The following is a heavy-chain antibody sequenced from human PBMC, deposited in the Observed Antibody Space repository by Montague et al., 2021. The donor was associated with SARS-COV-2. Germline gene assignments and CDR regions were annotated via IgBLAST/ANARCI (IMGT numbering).Heavy chain of an antibody. CDR1: GFTLSSYS. V-gene: IGHV3-48*04. D-gene: IGHD3-9*01. CDR3: ARDLRWGYYDILTGYYRPLDY. J-gene: IGHJ4*02. Sequence: SLRLSCAASGFTLSSYSMNWVRQAPGKGLEWVSYISSSSSTIYYADSVKGRFTISRDNAENSLYLQMNSLRAEDTAVYYCARDLRWGYYDILTGYYRPLDYWGQGTLVTVSS. CDR2: ISSSSSTI.